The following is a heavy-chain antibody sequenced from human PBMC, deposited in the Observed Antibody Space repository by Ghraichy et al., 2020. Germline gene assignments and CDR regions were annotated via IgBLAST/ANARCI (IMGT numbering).Heavy chain of an antibody. CDR3: AKGVGSSGWFD. Sequence: GGSLRLSCAASGFTFSSYAMSWVRQAPGKGLEWVSGISDSGGSTYYADSVKGRFTISRDNSKNTLYLQMNSLRAEDTAVYYCAKGVGSSGWFDWGQGTLVTVSS. V-gene: IGHV3-23*01. D-gene: IGHD6-19*01. CDR1: GFTFSSYA. J-gene: IGHJ4*02. CDR2: ISDSGGST.